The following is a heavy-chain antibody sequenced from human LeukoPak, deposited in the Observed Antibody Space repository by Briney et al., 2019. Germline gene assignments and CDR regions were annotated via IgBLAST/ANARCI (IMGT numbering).Heavy chain of an antibody. Sequence: GGSLRLSCAASGFTFSSYSMNWVRQAPGKGREWVSSISSSSSYIYYADSVKGRFTISRDNAKNSLYLQMNSLRAEDTAVYYCASPPTTYDFWSGYPSWGQGTLVTVSS. CDR3: ASPPTTYDFWSGYPS. J-gene: IGHJ4*02. CDR1: GFTFSSYS. D-gene: IGHD3-3*01. V-gene: IGHV3-21*01. CDR2: ISSSSSYI.